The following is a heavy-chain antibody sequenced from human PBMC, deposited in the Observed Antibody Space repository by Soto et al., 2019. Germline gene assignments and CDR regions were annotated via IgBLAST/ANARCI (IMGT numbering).Heavy chain of an antibody. J-gene: IGHJ4*02. CDR3: ASTPYDFWSGYYIGYFDY. D-gene: IGHD3-3*01. Sequence: LSLTCTVSGGSISSSSYYWGWIRQPPGKGLEWIGSIYYSGSTYYNPSLKSRVTISVDTSKNQFSLKLSSVTAADTAVYYCASTPYDFWSGYYIGYFDYWGQGTLVTVSS. V-gene: IGHV4-39*01. CDR2: IYYSGST. CDR1: GGSISSSSYY.